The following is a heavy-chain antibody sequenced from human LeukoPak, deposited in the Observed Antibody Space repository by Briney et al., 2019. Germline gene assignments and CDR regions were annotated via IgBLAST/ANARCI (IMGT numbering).Heavy chain of an antibody. V-gene: IGHV3-21*01. Sequence: PEASLRLSCAASGFTFSHYRMNWVRQAPGKGLEWVSSISSSSGDIYYADSVKGRFTISRDNAKNSLYLQMNSLRAEDTAVFYCARGYCSGGSCYWAFDIWGQGTMVTVSS. CDR1: GFTFSHYR. CDR2: ISSSSGDI. CDR3: ARGYCSGGSCYWAFDI. D-gene: IGHD2-15*01. J-gene: IGHJ3*02.